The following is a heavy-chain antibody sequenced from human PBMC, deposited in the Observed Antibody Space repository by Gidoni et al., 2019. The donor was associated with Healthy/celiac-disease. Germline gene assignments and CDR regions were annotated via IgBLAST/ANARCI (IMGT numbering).Heavy chain of an antibody. CDR3: AREAEDYDFWSGSAPSDAFDI. V-gene: IGHV4-34*01. J-gene: IGHJ3*02. D-gene: IGHD3-3*01. Sequence: QVQLQQWGAGLLKPSETLSLTCAVYGGSFSGYYWSWIRQPPGKGLEWIGEIKHSGSTNYNPSLKSRVTISVDTSKNQFSLKLSSVTAADTAVYYCAREAEDYDFWSGSAPSDAFDIWGQGTMVTVSS. CDR1: GGSFSGYY. CDR2: IKHSGST.